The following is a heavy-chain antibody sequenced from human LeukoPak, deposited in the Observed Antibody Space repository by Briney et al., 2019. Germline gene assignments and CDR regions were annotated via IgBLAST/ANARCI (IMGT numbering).Heavy chain of an antibody. J-gene: IGHJ5*02. D-gene: IGHD4-23*01. CDR3: ARESDYGGNSPWFDP. Sequence: SVKVSCKASGGTFSSYAISWARQAPGQGLEWMGGIIPIFGTANYAQKFQGRVTITTDESTSTAYMELSSLRSEDTAVYYCARESDYGGNSPWFDPWGQGTLVTVSS. V-gene: IGHV1-69*05. CDR1: GGTFSSYA. CDR2: IIPIFGTA.